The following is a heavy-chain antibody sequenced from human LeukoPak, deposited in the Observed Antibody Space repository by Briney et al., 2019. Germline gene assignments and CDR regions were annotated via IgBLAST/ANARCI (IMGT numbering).Heavy chain of an antibody. CDR3: ARDLREHGVFDI. CDR2: IYSDGRA. V-gene: IGHV3-53*01. Sequence: PGGSLRLSCAASGFTVGSNYMSWVRQAPGKGLEGGSEIYSDGRAYYAASVKGRFSISRDNSKNTVYLQMNSLRAEDTAVYYCARDLREHGVFDIWGQGTMVTVSS. CDR1: GFTVGSNY. D-gene: IGHD1-26*01. J-gene: IGHJ3*02.